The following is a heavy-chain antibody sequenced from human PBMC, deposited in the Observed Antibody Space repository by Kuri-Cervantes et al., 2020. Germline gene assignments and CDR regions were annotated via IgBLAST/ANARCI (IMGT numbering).Heavy chain of an antibody. J-gene: IGHJ3*02. CDR3: AREGRTGDAFDI. D-gene: IGHD3/OR15-3a*01. V-gene: IGHV4-4*02. CDR1: GGSISSSNW. CDR2: IYHSGST. Sequence: SETLSLTCAVSGGSISSSNWWSWVRQPPGKGLEWIGEIYHSGSTNYNPSLKSRVTISVDTSKNQFSLKLSSVTAADTAVYYCAREGRTGDAFDIWGQGTMVTVSS.